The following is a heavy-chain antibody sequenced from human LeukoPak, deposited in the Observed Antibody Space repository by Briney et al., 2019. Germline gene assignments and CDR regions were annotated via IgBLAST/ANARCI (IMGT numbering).Heavy chain of an antibody. CDR1: GYTFASYY. CDR2: INPSGGST. J-gene: IGHJ4*02. Sequence: ASVKVSCKASGYTFASYYMHWVRQAAGQGLEWMGIINPSGGSTSYAQKFQGRVTMTRDMSTSTVYMELSSLRSEDTAVYYCARGSGWYDPFDYWGQGTLVTVSS. V-gene: IGHV1-46*01. D-gene: IGHD6-19*01. CDR3: ARGSGWYDPFDY.